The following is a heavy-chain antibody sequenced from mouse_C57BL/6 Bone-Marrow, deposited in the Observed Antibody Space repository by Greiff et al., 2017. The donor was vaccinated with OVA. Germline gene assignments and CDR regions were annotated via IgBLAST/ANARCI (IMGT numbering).Heavy chain of an antibody. D-gene: IGHD1-1*01. J-gene: IGHJ2*01. CDR2: IYPRSGNT. Sequence: VHLVESGAELARPGASVKLSCKASGYTFTSYGISWVKQRTGQGLEWIGEIYPRSGNTYYNEKFKGKATLTADKSSSTAYMELRSLTSEDSAVYFCASGGGYYGTLYYFDYWGQGTTLTVSS. V-gene: IGHV1-81*01. CDR1: GYTFTSYG. CDR3: ASGGGYYGTLYYFDY.